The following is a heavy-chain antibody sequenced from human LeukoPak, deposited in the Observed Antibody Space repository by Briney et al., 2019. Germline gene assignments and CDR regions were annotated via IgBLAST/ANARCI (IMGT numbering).Heavy chain of an antibody. Sequence: GGSLRLSCAASGFTFSSYSMNWVRQAPGKGLEWVSYISSSSSTIYYADSVKGRFTISRDNAKNSLYLQMNSLRAEDTAVYYCARVKVVPAVPSGWFDPWGQGTLVTVSS. V-gene: IGHV3-48*01. CDR3: ARVKVVPAVPSGWFDP. D-gene: IGHD2-2*01. J-gene: IGHJ5*02. CDR2: ISSSSSTI. CDR1: GFTFSSYS.